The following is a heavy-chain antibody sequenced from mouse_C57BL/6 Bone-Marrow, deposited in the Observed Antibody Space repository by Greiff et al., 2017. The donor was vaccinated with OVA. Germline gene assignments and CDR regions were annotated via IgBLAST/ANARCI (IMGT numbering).Heavy chain of an antibody. CDR3: ARGNWVFFDY. Sequence: VQLKQPGAELVKPGASVKLSCKASGYTFTSYWMQWVKQRPGQGLEWIGEIDPSDSYTNYNQKFKGKATLTVDTSSSTAYMQLSSLTSEDSAVYYCARGNWVFFDYWGQGTTLTVSS. CDR2: IDPSDSYT. V-gene: IGHV1-50*01. D-gene: IGHD4-1*01. CDR1: GYTFTSYW. J-gene: IGHJ2*01.